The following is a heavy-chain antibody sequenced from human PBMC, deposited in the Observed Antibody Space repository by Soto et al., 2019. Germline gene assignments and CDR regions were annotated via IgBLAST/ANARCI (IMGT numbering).Heavy chain of an antibody. CDR2: LNPRNGQT. Sequence: QVQLVQSGAEVKKPGASVKVSCQTSGYNFSAYYFNWVRQAAGQGPEWMGWLNPRNGQTGYVQKFRGRVTMTRDTSIATVYLELSRLTSEDTAIYFCARETDTSMVDYWGQGTLVSVSS. J-gene: IGHJ4*02. V-gene: IGHV1-8*01. CDR1: GYNFSAYY. CDR3: ARETDTSMVDY. D-gene: IGHD5-18*01.